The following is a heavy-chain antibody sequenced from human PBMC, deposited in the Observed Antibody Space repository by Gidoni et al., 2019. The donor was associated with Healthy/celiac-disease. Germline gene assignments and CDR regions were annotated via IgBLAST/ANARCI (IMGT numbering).Heavy chain of an antibody. J-gene: IGHJ4*02. CDR2: IWYDGSNK. D-gene: IGHD1-26*01. CDR3: ARDFRGSGSYYAD. CDR1: GFTFSSDG. Sequence: QVQLVESGGGVVQPGRSLRLSCAASGFTFSSDGMHGVRQAPGKGLEWVAVIWYDGSNKYYADSVKGRFTISRDNSKNTLYLQMNSLRAEDTAVYYCARDFRGSGSYYADWGQGTLVTVSS. V-gene: IGHV3-33*01.